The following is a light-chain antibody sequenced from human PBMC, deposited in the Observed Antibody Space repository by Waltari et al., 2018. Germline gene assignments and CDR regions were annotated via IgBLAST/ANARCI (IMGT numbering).Light chain of an antibody. Sequence: DIQMTQSPSSLSASVGDRVTITCRAGQSISSYLNWDQQKPGKAPMLLIYAASSLQSGVPSRFSGSGSGTDVTLTISSLQPEDFATYYCQQSYSTLPLTFGGGTKVEIK. V-gene: IGKV1-39*01. J-gene: IGKJ4*01. CDR1: QSISSY. CDR3: QQSYSTLPLT. CDR2: AAS.